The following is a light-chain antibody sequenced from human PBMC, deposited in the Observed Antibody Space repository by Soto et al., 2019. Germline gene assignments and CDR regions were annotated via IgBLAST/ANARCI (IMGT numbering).Light chain of an antibody. CDR3: MQRIEFPWT. CDR2: TLS. CDR1: QTLLNSDDGNTY. J-gene: IGKJ1*01. V-gene: IGKV2-40*01. Sequence: DIVMTQTPLSLPVTPGEPASISCRSSQTLLNSDDGNTYLDWYLQKPGQSPQLLIKTLSYRDSGVPDRFSGSGSGADFTLKISRVEPEDVGVYYCMQRIEFPWTFGQGTKVEIK.